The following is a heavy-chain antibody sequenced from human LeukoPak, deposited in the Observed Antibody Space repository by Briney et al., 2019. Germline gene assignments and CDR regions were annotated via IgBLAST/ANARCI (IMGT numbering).Heavy chain of an antibody. Sequence: GASVKVSCKASGYTFTSYYMHWVRQAPGQGLEWMGIINPSGGSTSYAQKFQGRVTMTRDTSTSTVYMELISLRSEDTAVYYCARDPFYDSSGYCFDYWGQGTLVTVSS. CDR2: INPSGGST. V-gene: IGHV1-46*01. CDR1: GYTFTSYY. CDR3: ARDPFYDSSGYCFDY. J-gene: IGHJ4*02. D-gene: IGHD3-22*01.